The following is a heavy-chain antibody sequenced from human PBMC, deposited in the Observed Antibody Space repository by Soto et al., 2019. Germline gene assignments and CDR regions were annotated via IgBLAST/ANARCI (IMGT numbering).Heavy chain of an antibody. CDR2: IYYSGST. V-gene: IGHV4-61*01. Sequence: LSLTCTVSGGSVSSGSYYWSWIRQPPGKGLEWIGYIYYSGSTNYNPSLKSRVTISVDTSKNQFSLKLSSVTAADTAIYYCAKKVNSGSGSQYFDYFGQGTLVTVSS. CDR1: GGSVSSGSYY. J-gene: IGHJ4*02. CDR3: AKKVNSGSGSQYFDY. D-gene: IGHD3-10*01.